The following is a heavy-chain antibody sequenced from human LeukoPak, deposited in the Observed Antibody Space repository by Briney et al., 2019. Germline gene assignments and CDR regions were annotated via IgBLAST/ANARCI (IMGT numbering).Heavy chain of an antibody. CDR3: ARDSPYCSGGSCLRDAFDI. CDR2: IYYSGST. J-gene: IGHJ3*02. CDR1: GGSISSGGYY. D-gene: IGHD2-15*01. Sequence: PSETLSLTCAVSGGSISSGGYYWSWIRQHPGKGLEWIGYIYYSGSTYYNPSLKSRVTISVDTSKNQFSLKLSSVTAADTAVYYCARDSPYCSGGSCLRDAFDIWGQGTMVTVSS. V-gene: IGHV4-31*11.